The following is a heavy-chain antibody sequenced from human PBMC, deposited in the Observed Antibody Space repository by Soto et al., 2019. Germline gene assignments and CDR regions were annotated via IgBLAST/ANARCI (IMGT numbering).Heavy chain of an antibody. D-gene: IGHD5-12*01. Sequence: QVQLVQSGAEVRKPGSSVRVSCKASGGSFNRHTISWVRQAPGQGLEWMGGIIPIFGTANYAQKFQGRVTITADESTSTAYMELSSLRSEDTAVYYCARSRGYSGYGVYGYWGQGTLVTVSS. CDR1: GGSFNRHT. V-gene: IGHV1-69*01. CDR3: ARSRGYSGYGVYGY. J-gene: IGHJ4*02. CDR2: IIPIFGTA.